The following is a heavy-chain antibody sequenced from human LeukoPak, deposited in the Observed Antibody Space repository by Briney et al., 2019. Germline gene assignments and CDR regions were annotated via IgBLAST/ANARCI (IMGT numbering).Heavy chain of an antibody. V-gene: IGHV3-23*01. Sequence: PGGSLRLSCAASGLIFSSYAMSWVRQAPGKGLEWVSGISGSGDSTYYADSVKGRFTISRDNSKNTLYLQMNSLRAEDTAVYYCARDRGGYDSSGYPFNYWGQGTLVTVSS. CDR2: ISGSGDST. J-gene: IGHJ4*02. CDR3: ARDRGGYDSSGYPFNY. CDR1: GLIFSSYA. D-gene: IGHD3-22*01.